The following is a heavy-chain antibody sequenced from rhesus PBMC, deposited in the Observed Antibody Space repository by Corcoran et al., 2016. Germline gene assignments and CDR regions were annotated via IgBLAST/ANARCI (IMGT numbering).Heavy chain of an antibody. D-gene: IGHD6S26*01. CDR2: IYGSSSST. J-gene: IGHJ4*01. Sequence: QLQLQESGPGLVKPSETLSVTCAVSGGSISSSYWSWIRQAPGKELEWIGYIYGSSSSTNYNPSQRSRVTSSTDTSKNQFSLKLSSVTAADTAVYYCAASGWSEGYCDYWGQGVLVTVSS. CDR3: AASGWSEGYCDY. V-gene: IGHV4-169*01. CDR1: GGSISSSY.